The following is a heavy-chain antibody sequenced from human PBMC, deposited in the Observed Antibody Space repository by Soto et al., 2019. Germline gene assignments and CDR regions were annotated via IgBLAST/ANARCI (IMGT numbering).Heavy chain of an antibody. Sequence: GGSLRLSCAASGFTFSSYAMHWVRQAPGKGLEWVAVISYDGSNKYYADSVKGRFTISRDNSKNTLYLQMNSLRAEDAAVYYCAREEQGLLLWFGEGMDVWGQGTTVTVSS. J-gene: IGHJ6*02. D-gene: IGHD3-10*01. CDR1: GFTFSSYA. CDR2: ISYDGSNK. CDR3: AREEQGLLLWFGEGMDV. V-gene: IGHV3-30-3*01.